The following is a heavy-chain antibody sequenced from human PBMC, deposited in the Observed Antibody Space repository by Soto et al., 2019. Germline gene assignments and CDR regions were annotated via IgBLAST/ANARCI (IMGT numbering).Heavy chain of an antibody. V-gene: IGHV5-10-1*01. CDR1: GYSFTSDW. J-gene: IGHJ5*02. CDR3: TRQIYCSNTGRSQKFSFEP. D-gene: IGHD2-2*01. Sequence: GLSLNISCKGSGYSFTSDWITWVRQMPGKGLEWMGRIDPSDSYTNYSPSFQGHVTISTNKSINTAYFQWSSLKASDTAIYYCTRQIYCSNTGRSQKFSFEPWGRGTLVTV. CDR2: IDPSDSYT.